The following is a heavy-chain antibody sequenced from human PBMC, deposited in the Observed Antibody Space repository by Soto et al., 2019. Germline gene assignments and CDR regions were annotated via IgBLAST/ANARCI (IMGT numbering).Heavy chain of an antibody. CDR2: IYYSGST. Sequence: PSETLSLTCTASGGSISSSFWSWIRQPPGKGLEWIAYIYYSGSTNYNPSLKSRVTISVDTSKNQFSLRLSSVTAADTAIYYCARHKLGGDCSGGSCKTFDYWGQGALVTVSS. V-gene: IGHV4-59*08. CDR1: GGSISSSF. CDR3: ARHKLGGDCSGGSCKTFDY. J-gene: IGHJ4*02. D-gene: IGHD2-15*01.